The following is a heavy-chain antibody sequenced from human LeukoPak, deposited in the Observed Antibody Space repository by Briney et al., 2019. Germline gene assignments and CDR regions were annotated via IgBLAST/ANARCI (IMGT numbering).Heavy chain of an antibody. V-gene: IGHV4-38-2*02. Sequence: NPSEALSLTCTVSGYSISSGYYWGWIRQPPGKGLEWIGSIYHSGSTYYNPSLKSRVTISVDTSKNQFSLKLSSVTAADTAVYYCARDLRQQLAYNWFDPWGQGTLVTVSS. CDR1: GYSISSGYY. D-gene: IGHD6-13*01. J-gene: IGHJ5*02. CDR2: IYHSGST. CDR3: ARDLRQQLAYNWFDP.